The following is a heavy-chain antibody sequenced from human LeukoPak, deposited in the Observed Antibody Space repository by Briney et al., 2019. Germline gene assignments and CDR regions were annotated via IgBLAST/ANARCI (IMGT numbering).Heavy chain of an antibody. Sequence: GGSLRLSCAASGFTFSSYWMHWVRQAPGKGLVWVSRINSDGSSTSYADSVKGRFTISRDNSKNTVSLQMNTLSADDTAVYYCAKAAAMAPYYYYYNMDVWGKGTTVTVSS. J-gene: IGHJ6*03. D-gene: IGHD5-18*01. CDR3: AKAAAMAPYYYYYNMDV. V-gene: IGHV3-74*01. CDR2: INSDGSST. CDR1: GFTFSSYW.